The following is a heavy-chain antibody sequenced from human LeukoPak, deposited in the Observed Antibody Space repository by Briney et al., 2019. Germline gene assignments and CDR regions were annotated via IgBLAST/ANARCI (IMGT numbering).Heavy chain of an antibody. D-gene: IGHD3-10*01. CDR3: ARVTGSYYYYYYMDV. V-gene: IGHV4-39*07. Sequence: SESLSLTCTVSGGSIRSSSYYWGWIRQPPGKGLEWIGSISYSGNTYYNPSLKSRVTISVDTSKNQLSLKLSSVTAADTAVYYCARVTGSYYYYYYMDVWGKGTTVTVSS. CDR2: ISYSGNT. J-gene: IGHJ6*03. CDR1: GGSIRSSSYY.